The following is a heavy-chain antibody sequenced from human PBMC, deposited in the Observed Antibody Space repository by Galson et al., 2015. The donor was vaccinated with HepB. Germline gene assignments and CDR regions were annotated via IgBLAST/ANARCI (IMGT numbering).Heavy chain of an antibody. CDR1: GFTFSSYA. J-gene: IGHJ6*02. CDR3: VKGPRGYYHGMDV. V-gene: IGHV3-64D*06. Sequence: SLRLSCAASGFTFSSYAMHWVRQAPGKGLEYVSAISSYGSSTYYADSVKGRFTISRDNSKNTLYLQMSSLRAEDTAVYYCVKGPRGYYHGMDVWGQGTTVTVSS. CDR2: ISSYGSST.